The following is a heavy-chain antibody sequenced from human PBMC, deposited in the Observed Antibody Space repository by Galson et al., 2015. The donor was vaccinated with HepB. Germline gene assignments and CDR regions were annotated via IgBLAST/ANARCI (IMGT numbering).Heavy chain of an antibody. D-gene: IGHD2-15*01. CDR2: TYYRSKWYL. CDR3: ARAAIIVVLGSSYYGMDV. J-gene: IGHJ6*02. V-gene: IGHV6-1*01. Sequence: CAISGDSVSSNSAAWNWIRQSPSRGLEWLGRTYYRSKWYLEYAISVKSRITINPDTSKNQFSLQLNSVTPEDAAVYYCARAAIIVVLGSSYYGMDVWGQGTTVTVSS. CDR1: GDSVSSNSAA.